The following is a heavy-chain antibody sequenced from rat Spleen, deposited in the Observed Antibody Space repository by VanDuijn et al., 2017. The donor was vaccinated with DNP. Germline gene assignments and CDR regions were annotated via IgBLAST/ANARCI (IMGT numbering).Heavy chain of an antibody. D-gene: IGHD1-4*01. Sequence: EVQLVESGGGLVQPGRSLKLSCAVSGITFSDHNMAWVRQAPKKSLEWVATISYDGSDIYYRDYMKGRFTISRDNAKSTLYLQMDSLRSEDTATYYCAGRPPPTRGPFDYWGQGVTVTVSS. V-gene: IGHV5-7*01. CDR3: AGRPPPTRGPFDY. CDR1: GITFSDHN. J-gene: IGHJ2*01. CDR2: ISYDGSDI.